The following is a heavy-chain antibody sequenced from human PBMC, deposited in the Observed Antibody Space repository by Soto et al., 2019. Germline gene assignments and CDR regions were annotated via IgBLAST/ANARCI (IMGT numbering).Heavy chain of an antibody. CDR2: ISSSSSYI. J-gene: IGHJ2*01. Sequence: AGGSLRLSCAASGFTFSSYSMNWVRQAPGKGLEWVSSISSSSSYIYYADSVKGRFTISRDNAKNSLYLQMNSLRAEDTAVYYCARIESGYSSSWYFDLWGRGTLVTVSS. V-gene: IGHV3-21*01. CDR3: ARIESGYSSSWYFDL. D-gene: IGHD6-13*01. CDR1: GFTFSSYS.